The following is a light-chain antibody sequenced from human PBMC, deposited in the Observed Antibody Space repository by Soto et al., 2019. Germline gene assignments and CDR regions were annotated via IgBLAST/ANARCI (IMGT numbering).Light chain of an antibody. CDR2: KAS. CDR3: QHYISYPWT. Sequence: DIQMTQSPSTLSASVGDRVTITCRASQSISSWLAWYQQKPGKAPKLLIYKASSLESGVPSRFSGSGSGTEFTLTISSLKTDDFATYYCQHYISYPWTFGQGTKVEIK. J-gene: IGKJ1*01. CDR1: QSISSW. V-gene: IGKV1-5*03.